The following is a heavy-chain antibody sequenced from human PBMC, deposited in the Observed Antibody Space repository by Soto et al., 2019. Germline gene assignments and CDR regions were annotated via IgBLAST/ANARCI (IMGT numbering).Heavy chain of an antibody. J-gene: IGHJ4*02. CDR3: AEDFRDGWSFDN. D-gene: IGHD6-19*01. V-gene: IGHV3-30*18. CDR1: AFIFSRSV. CDR2: ISHDGLYK. Sequence: QVQLVESGGGVVQPGGSLRLSCADPAFIFSRSVMHWVRQAPGTGLQWVARISHDGLYKSYVESVEGRFTISRDNSRNTVYLQMTSLRVEDTAVYYCAEDFRDGWSFDNWGPGTLVTVSS.